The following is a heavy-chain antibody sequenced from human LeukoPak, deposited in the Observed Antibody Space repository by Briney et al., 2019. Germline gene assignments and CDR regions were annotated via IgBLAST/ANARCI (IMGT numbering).Heavy chain of an antibody. Sequence: SETLSLTCAVSGGSISSGGYSWSWIRQPPGKDLEWIGYIYHSGSTYYNPSLKSRVTISVDRSKNQFSLKLSSVTAADTAVYYCARGRAFDIWGQGTMVTVSS. CDR2: IYHSGST. V-gene: IGHV4-30-2*01. J-gene: IGHJ3*02. CDR1: GGSISSGGYS. CDR3: ARGRAFDI.